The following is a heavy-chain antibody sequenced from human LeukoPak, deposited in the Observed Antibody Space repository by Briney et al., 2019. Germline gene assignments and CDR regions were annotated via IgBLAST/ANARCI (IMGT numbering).Heavy chain of an antibody. J-gene: IGHJ5*02. Sequence: GRSLRLSCAASGFTFDDYAMHWVRQAPGKGLVWVSGISWNSGSIGYADSVKGRFTISRDNAKNSLYLQMNSLRAEDTALYYCAKGSAARPYNWFDPWGQGTLVTVSS. CDR3: AKGSAARPYNWFDP. D-gene: IGHD6-6*01. V-gene: IGHV3-9*01. CDR1: GFTFDDYA. CDR2: ISWNSGSI.